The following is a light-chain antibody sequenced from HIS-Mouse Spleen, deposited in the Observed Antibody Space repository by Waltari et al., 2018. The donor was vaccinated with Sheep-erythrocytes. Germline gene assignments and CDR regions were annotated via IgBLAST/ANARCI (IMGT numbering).Light chain of an antibody. J-gene: IGLJ1*01. V-gene: IGLV2-11*01. CDR1: SSDVGGHTY. CDR2: DVS. Sequence: QSALTQPRSVSGSPGQSVTISCTGTSSDVGGHTYVSWYQQHPGKAPKLMIYDVSKRPSGVPDRFSGSKSGNTASLTISGLQAEDEADYYCCSYVGSYNHVFATGTKVTVL. CDR3: CSYVGSYNHV.